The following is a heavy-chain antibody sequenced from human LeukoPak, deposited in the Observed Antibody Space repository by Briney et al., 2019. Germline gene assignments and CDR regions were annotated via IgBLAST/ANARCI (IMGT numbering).Heavy chain of an antibody. V-gene: IGHV3-74*01. J-gene: IGHJ3*02. Sequence: GGSLRLSCAASGFTFSSYWMHWVRQVPGKGLVWVSRINSDGSSTSYADSVKGRLTISRDNAKNTLYVQMNSLRAEDTAVYYCSTGSGYAFDIWGRGTMVTVSS. CDR1: GFTFSSYW. CDR2: INSDGSST. CDR3: STGSGYAFDI. D-gene: IGHD3-10*01.